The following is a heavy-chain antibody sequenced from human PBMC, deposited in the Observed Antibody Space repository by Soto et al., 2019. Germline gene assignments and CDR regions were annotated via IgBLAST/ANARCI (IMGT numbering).Heavy chain of an antibody. CDR3: ARDPLYYYDSSGYYFEDYYYYGMDV. Sequence: TSETLSLTCTVSGGSISSGGYYWIWIRHHPGKGLEWIGYIYYSGSTYYNPSLKSRVTISVDTSKNQFSLKLSSVTAADTAVYYCARDPLYYYDSSGYYFEDYYYYGMDVWGQGTTVTVSS. J-gene: IGHJ6*02. CDR1: GGSISSGGYY. D-gene: IGHD3-22*01. V-gene: IGHV4-31*03. CDR2: IYYSGST.